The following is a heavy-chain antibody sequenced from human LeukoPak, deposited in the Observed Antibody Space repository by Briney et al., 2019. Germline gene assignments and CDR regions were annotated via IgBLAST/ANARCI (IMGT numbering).Heavy chain of an antibody. Sequence: PGGSLRLSCAASGFTLSSYAMHWVRQAPGKGLEWVAVISYDGSNKYYADSVKGRFTISRDNSKNTLYLQMNSLRAEDTAVYYCARDFDYSSDYWGQGTLVTVSS. CDR1: GFTLSSYA. CDR3: ARDFDYSSDY. J-gene: IGHJ4*02. D-gene: IGHD4-11*01. CDR2: ISYDGSNK. V-gene: IGHV3-30*04.